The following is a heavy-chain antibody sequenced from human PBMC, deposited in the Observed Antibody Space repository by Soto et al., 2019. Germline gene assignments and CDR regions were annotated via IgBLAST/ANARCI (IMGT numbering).Heavy chain of an antibody. CDR2: ISSSGSTI. D-gene: IGHD3-3*01. J-gene: IGHJ6*02. Sequence: GGSLRLSCAASGFTFSSYEMNWVRQAPGKGLEWVSYISSSGSTIYYADSVKGRFTISRDNAKNSLYLQMNSLRAEDTAVYYCARDITIFGVKGYYGMDVWGQGTTVTVSS. CDR1: GFTFSSYE. V-gene: IGHV3-48*03. CDR3: ARDITIFGVKGYYGMDV.